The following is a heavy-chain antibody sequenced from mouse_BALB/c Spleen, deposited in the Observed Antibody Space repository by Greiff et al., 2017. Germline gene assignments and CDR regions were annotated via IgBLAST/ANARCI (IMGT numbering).Heavy chain of an antibody. J-gene: IGHJ4*01. Sequence: EVQRVESGGGLVQPGGSRKLSCAASGFTFSSFGMHWVRQAPEKGLEWVAYISSGSSTIYYADTVKGRFTISRDNPKNTLFLQMTSLRSEDTAMYYCARSGGNYGYAMDYWGQGTSVTVSS. CDR3: ARSGGNYGYAMDY. D-gene: IGHD2-1*01. CDR2: ISSGSSTI. CDR1: GFTFSSFG. V-gene: IGHV5-17*02.